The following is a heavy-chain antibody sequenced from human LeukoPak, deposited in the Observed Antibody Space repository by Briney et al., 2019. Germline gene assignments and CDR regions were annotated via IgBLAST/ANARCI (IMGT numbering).Heavy chain of an antibody. J-gene: IGHJ3*02. V-gene: IGHV3-23*01. CDR1: GCTFSHYA. Sequence: PGGSLRLSCAGSGCTFSHYAMVWVRQAPGKALEWLLAIRGSGTITQYADSVKDRFTIFRDNSKNTLYLQMNNLRAEDTAVYYCGRDPNGDYIGAFEMWGQGKVVTVSS. CDR3: GRDPNGDYIGAFEM. D-gene: IGHD4-17*01. CDR2: IRGSGTIT.